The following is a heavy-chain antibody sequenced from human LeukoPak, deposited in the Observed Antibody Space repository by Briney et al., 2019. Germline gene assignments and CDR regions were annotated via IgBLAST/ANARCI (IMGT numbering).Heavy chain of an antibody. CDR3: ARESRITGTTYRTWFDP. J-gene: IGHJ5*02. V-gene: IGHV3-74*01. CDR2: INSDGSST. Sequence: GGSLRLSCAASGFTFSSYWMHWVRQAPGKGLVWVSRINSDGSSTSYADSVKGRFTISRDNAKNTLYLQMNSLRAGDTAVYYCARESRITGTTYRTWFDPWGQGTLVTVSS. CDR1: GFTFSSYW. D-gene: IGHD1-7*01.